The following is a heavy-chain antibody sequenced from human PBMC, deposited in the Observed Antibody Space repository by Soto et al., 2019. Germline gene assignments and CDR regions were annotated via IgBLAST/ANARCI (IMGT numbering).Heavy chain of an antibody. J-gene: IGHJ5*01. D-gene: IGHD2-8*01. V-gene: IGHV4-30-4*01. Sequence: SETLSLTCTVSGGSISTDGYNWSWIRQTPGKGLEWIGYLYYSGTSFYNPSLKSRVTISGDTSKNQFSLSLTFVTAADTAVYFCASGPAHFDTNGYAYWLDSWGQGIPVTVSS. CDR1: GGSISTDGYN. CDR3: ASGPAHFDTNGYAYWLDS. CDR2: LYYSGTS.